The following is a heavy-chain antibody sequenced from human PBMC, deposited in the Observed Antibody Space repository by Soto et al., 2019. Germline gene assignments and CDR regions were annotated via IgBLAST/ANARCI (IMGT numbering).Heavy chain of an antibody. Sequence: ELQLLESGGGLVQPEGSLRLSCAASGFTLSSYAMGWVRQAPGKGLEWVSVVSIGGSTHYADSVTGRFTISRDSSKNTLSLQMNSLRAEDTAVYYCAKRRGAGGHFDYWGQGALVTVSS. CDR1: GFTLSSYA. D-gene: IGHD2-15*01. V-gene: IGHV3-23*01. CDR2: VSIGGST. CDR3: AKRRGAGGHFDY. J-gene: IGHJ4*02.